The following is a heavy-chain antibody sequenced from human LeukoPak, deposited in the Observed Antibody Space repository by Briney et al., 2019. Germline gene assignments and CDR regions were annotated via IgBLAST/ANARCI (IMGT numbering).Heavy chain of an antibody. CDR1: GFTFSSYS. J-gene: IGHJ3*02. CDR3: ARDRIAVAGMDAFDI. CDR2: ISSSSSYI. D-gene: IGHD6-19*01. Sequence: GSLRLSCAASGFTFSSYSMNWVRQAPGKGLEWVSSISSSSSYIYYADSVKGRFTISRDNAKNSLYLQMNSLRAEDTAVYYCARDRIAVAGMDAFDIWGQGTMVTVSS. V-gene: IGHV3-21*01.